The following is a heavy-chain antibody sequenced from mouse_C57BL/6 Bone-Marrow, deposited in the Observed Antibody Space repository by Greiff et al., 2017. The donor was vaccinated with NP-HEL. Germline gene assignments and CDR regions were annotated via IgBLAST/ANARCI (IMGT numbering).Heavy chain of an antibody. D-gene: IGHD1-1*01. J-gene: IGHJ4*01. V-gene: IGHV5-4*03. CDR2: ISDGGSYT. Sequence: EVKLVESGGGLVKPGGSLKLSCAASGFTFSSYAMSWVRQTLEKRLAWVATISDGGSYTYYPDNVKGRFTISRDNAKNNLYLQMSHLKSEDTAMYYCARSLYYYGNYAMDYWGQGTSVTVSS. CDR3: ARSLYYYGNYAMDY. CDR1: GFTFSSYA.